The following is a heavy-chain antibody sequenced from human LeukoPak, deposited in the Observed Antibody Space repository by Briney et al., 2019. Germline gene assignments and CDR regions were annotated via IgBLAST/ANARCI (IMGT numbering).Heavy chain of an antibody. J-gene: IGHJ4*02. V-gene: IGHV3-30*18. Sequence: GRSLRLSCAASGFTFSSYGMHWVRQAPGKGLEWVAVISYDGSNKYYADSVKSRFTISRDNSKNTLYLQMNSLRAEDTAVYYCAKSPSRSSSSWYYFDYWGQGTLVTVSS. D-gene: IGHD6-13*01. CDR3: AKSPSRSSSSWYYFDY. CDR1: GFTFSSYG. CDR2: ISYDGSNK.